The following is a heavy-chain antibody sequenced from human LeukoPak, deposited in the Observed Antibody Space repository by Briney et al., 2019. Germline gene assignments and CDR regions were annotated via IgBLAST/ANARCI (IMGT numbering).Heavy chain of an antibody. D-gene: IGHD4-17*01. Sequence: KASETLSLTCTVSGVSVSSYYWIWLRQPAGRGLEWIGRIDASGSTNFNPSLKSRVTMSVDSSKNQFSLKLSSVTAADTAVYYCARGDYGEGFDYWGQGTLVTVSS. CDR2: IDASGST. V-gene: IGHV4-4*07. J-gene: IGHJ4*02. CDR1: GVSVSSYY. CDR3: ARGDYGEGFDY.